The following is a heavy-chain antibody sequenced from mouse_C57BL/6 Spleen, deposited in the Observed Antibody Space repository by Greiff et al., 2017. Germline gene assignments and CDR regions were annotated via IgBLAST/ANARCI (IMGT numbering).Heavy chain of an antibody. Sequence: EVQGVESGGGLVKPGGSLKLSCAASGFTFSDYGMHWVRQAPEKGLEWVAYISSGSSTIYYADTVKGRFTISRDNAKNTLFLQMTSLRSEDTAMYYCARYDYDVGSLYFDYWGQGTTLTVSS. J-gene: IGHJ2*01. CDR3: ARYDYDVGSLYFDY. D-gene: IGHD2-4*01. V-gene: IGHV5-17*01. CDR1: GFTFSDYG. CDR2: ISSGSSTI.